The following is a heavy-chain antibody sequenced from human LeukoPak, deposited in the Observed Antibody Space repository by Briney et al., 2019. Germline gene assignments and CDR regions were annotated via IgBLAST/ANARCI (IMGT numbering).Heavy chain of an antibody. Sequence: GGSLRLSCAASGFSFSSYAMNWVRQTPGKGLEWVSFTSGSGAGTYYADSVKGRFTISRDNSKNTVYLQMNSLRAEDTAVYYCARKVVAAKGAFDYWGQGTLVTVSS. CDR3: ARKVVAAKGAFDY. CDR2: TSGSGAGT. D-gene: IGHD2-15*01. V-gene: IGHV3-23*01. CDR1: GFSFSSYA. J-gene: IGHJ4*02.